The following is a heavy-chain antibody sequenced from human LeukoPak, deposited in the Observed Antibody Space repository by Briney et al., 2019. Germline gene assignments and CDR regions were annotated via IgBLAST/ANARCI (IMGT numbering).Heavy chain of an antibody. CDR2: INTITGNP. V-gene: IGHV7-4-1*02. J-gene: IGHJ3*02. CDR1: GYTFTSYA. Sequence: RASVKVSCKASGYTFTSYAMNWVRQAPGQGLEWMGWINTITGNPTYAQGFTGRFVFSFDTSVSTAYLQISSLKAEDTAVYYCARERSYCSGGSCRGNAFDIWGQGTMVTVSS. D-gene: IGHD2-15*01. CDR3: ARERSYCSGGSCRGNAFDI.